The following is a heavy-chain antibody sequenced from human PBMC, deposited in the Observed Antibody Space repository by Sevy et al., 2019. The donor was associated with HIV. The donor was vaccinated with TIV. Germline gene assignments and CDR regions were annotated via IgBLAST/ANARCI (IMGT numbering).Heavy chain of an antibody. Sequence: GGSLRLSCAASGFTFSSYSMNWVRQAPGKGLEWVSYISSSSSTIYYADSVKGRFTISRDNAKNSLYLQMNSLREEETAGYYCGRNDYYYGMDVWGQGTTVTVSS. CDR1: GFTFSSYS. J-gene: IGHJ6*02. CDR2: ISSSSSTI. CDR3: GRNDYYYGMDV. V-gene: IGHV3-48*02.